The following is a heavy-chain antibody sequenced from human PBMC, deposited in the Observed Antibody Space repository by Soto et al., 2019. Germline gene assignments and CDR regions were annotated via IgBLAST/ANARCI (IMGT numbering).Heavy chain of an antibody. Sequence: GVLRLSCAASGFTVSSNYMSWVRQAPGKGLEWVSVIYSGGRTYYADSVKGRFTISRDNSKNTLYLQMNSLRAEDTAVYYCARAGDAYNVFDYWGQGTLVTVSS. CDR3: ARAGDAYNVFDY. CDR1: GFTVSSNY. J-gene: IGHJ4*02. V-gene: IGHV3-53*01. D-gene: IGHD1-1*01. CDR2: IYSGGRT.